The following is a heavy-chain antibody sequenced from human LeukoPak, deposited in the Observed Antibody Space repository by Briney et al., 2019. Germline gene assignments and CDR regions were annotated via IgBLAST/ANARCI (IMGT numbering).Heavy chain of an antibody. D-gene: IGHD3-16*01. CDR3: AKDAVAAFGFLSRIDY. J-gene: IGHJ4*02. CDR2: INRNNDKK. CDR1: GFNFRGYA. Sequence: PGGSLRLSCAASGFNFRGYAIHWVRQAPGKGLEWVAGINRNNDKKFYADSVKGRFTISRDYATNSVSLNMNSLRVEDTALYHCAKDAVAAFGFLSRIDYWGKGTLVTVSS. V-gene: IGHV3-9*01.